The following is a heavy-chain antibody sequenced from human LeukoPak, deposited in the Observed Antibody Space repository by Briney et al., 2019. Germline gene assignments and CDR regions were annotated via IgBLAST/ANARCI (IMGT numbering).Heavy chain of an antibody. CDR2: NYPGDSDT. D-gene: IGHD6-13*01. CDR3: ARLRASVVAAGIDY. V-gene: IGHV5-51*01. Sequence: GESLKISCKGSGYSFTNYWIGWVRQMPGKGLEWMGINYPGDSDTRYSPSFQGQVTISADKSISTAYLQWGSLKASDTAMYYCARLRASVVAAGIDYWGQGTLVTVSS. CDR1: GYSFTNYW. J-gene: IGHJ4*02.